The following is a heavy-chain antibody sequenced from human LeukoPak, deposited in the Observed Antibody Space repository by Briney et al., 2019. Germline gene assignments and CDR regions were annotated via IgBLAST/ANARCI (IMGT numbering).Heavy chain of an antibody. Sequence: PGGSLRLSCAASGLTFSDYYMSWIRQAPGKGLEWLSYINIGGTNTHYADSVKGRFTISRDNAKKSLYLEMTNLRAEDTAVYYCAIDGAGFDTWGQGVLVTVSS. CDR1: GLTFSDYY. J-gene: IGHJ5*02. V-gene: IGHV3-11*01. CDR3: AIDGAGFDT. CDR2: INIGGTNT.